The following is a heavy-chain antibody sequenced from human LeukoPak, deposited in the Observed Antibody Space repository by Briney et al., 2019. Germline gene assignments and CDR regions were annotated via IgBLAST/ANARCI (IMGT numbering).Heavy chain of an antibody. CDR2: ISSSSSTI. CDR1: GFTFSSYS. Sequence: PGGSLRLSCAASGFTFSSYSMNWVRQAPRKGLEWVSYISSSSSTIYYADSVKGRFTISRDNAKNSLYLQMNSLRAEDTAVYYCARDQDYGALYYYYYMDVWGKGTTVTVSS. V-gene: IGHV3-48*01. CDR3: ARDQDYGALYYYYYMDV. J-gene: IGHJ6*03. D-gene: IGHD4-17*01.